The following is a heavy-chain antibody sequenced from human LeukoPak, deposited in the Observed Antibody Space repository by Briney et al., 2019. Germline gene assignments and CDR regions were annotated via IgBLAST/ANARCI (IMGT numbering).Heavy chain of an antibody. Sequence: GRSLRLSCEVSGFILSRYGMHWVRQAPGKGLEWVAFISYDGSDKYYVDSVKGRFTVSRDNSKNTLYLQMNSLRAEGTAVYYCAKKCGGDCYPDAFDIWGQGTIVTVFS. V-gene: IGHV3-30*18. D-gene: IGHD2-21*02. CDR2: ISYDGSDK. CDR3: AKKCGGDCYPDAFDI. CDR1: GFILSRYG. J-gene: IGHJ3*02.